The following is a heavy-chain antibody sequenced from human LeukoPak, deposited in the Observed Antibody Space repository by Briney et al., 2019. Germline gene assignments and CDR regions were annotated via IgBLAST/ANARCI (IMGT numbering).Heavy chain of an antibody. CDR1: GFTVSSNY. V-gene: IGHV3-66*02. Sequence: GGSLRLSCAASGFTVSSNYMSWFRQAPGKGLEWVSVIYSGGSTYYADSVKGRFTISRDNSKNTLYLQMNSLRAEDTAVYYCAREGTIFGVVSFYMDVWGKGTTVTVSS. J-gene: IGHJ6*03. D-gene: IGHD3-3*01. CDR2: IYSGGST. CDR3: AREGTIFGVVSFYMDV.